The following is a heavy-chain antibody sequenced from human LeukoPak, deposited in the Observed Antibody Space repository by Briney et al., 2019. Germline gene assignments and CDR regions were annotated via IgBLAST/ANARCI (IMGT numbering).Heavy chain of an antibody. D-gene: IGHD5-18*01. CDR3: AREGTAMVSYYFDY. J-gene: IGHJ4*02. CDR2: ISYDGSNK. Sequence: PGGSLRLSCAASGFTFSSYAMHWVRQAPGKGLEWVAVISYDGSNKYYADSVKGRFTISRDNSKNTLYLQMNSLRAEDTAVYYCAREGTAMVSYYFDYWGQGTLVTVSS. V-gene: IGHV3-30-3*01. CDR1: GFTFSSYA.